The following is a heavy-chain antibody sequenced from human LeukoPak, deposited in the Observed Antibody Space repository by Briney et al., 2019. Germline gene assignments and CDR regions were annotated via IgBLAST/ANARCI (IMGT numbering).Heavy chain of an antibody. J-gene: IGHJ4*02. CDR1: GFTFSSYW. CDR2: IKQDGSEK. Sequence: GGSLRLSCAASGFTFSSYWMSWVRQAPGKGLEWVANIKQDGSEKYYVDSVKGRFTISRDNAKNSLYLQMNSLRAEDTAVYYCARVWGASSSDLDYWGQGTLVTVSS. V-gene: IGHV3-7*01. D-gene: IGHD6-6*01. CDR3: ARVWGASSSDLDY.